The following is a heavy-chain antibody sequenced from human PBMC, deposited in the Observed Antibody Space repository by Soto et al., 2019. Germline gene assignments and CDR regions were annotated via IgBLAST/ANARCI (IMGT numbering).Heavy chain of an antibody. V-gene: IGHV4-38-2*01. D-gene: IGHD6-19*01. Sequence: SETLSLTCAVSGYSISSGYYWGWIRQPPGKGLEWIGSIYHSGSTYYNPSLKSRVTISVDTSKNQFSLKLSSVTAADTAVYYCMSRYSCGCGTVETGRYYYYGLDVWGQGTTVTVSS. CDR1: GYSISSGYY. CDR3: MSRYSCGCGTVETGRYYYYGLDV. CDR2: IYHSGST. J-gene: IGHJ6*02.